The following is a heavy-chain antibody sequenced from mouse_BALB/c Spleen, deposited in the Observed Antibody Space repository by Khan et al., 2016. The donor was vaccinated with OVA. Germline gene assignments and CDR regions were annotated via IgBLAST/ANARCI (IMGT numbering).Heavy chain of an antibody. CDR1: GISITSGNYR. V-gene: IGHV3-5*02. CDR3: ARDYGSLYWYFDV. D-gene: IGHD1-1*01. CDR2: IYYSGTV. Sequence: EVQLQESGPGLVKPSQTVSLTCTVTGISITSGNYRWSWIRQFPGNKLEWIGNIYYSGTVTYNPFLTSRTTITRDTSKNQFFLEMNSLTAEDTAACCCARDYGSLYWYFDVWGAGTTVTVSS. J-gene: IGHJ1*01.